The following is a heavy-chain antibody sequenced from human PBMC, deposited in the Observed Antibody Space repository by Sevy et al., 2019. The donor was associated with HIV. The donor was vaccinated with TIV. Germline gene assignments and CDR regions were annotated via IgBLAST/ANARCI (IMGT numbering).Heavy chain of an antibody. V-gene: IGHV3-30-3*01. CDR3: ARASQYSSSWYYFDY. CDR1: GFTFSSYA. Sequence: GGSLRLSCAASGFTFSSYAMHWVRQAPGKGLEWVAVISYDGSNKYYADSVKGRFTISRDNSKNTLYLQMNSLRAEDTAVYYSARASQYSSSWYYFDYWCQGTLVTVSS. D-gene: IGHD6-13*01. CDR2: ISYDGSNK. J-gene: IGHJ4*02.